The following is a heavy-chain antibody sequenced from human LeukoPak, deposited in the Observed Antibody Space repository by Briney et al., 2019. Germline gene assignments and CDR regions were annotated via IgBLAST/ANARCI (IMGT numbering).Heavy chain of an antibody. J-gene: IGHJ4*02. CDR1: GGSVSSSSYY. Sequence: SETLSLTCSVSGGSVSSSSYYWGWVRQPPGKGLEWIGSFHYSGSTYYNPSLKSRVTISGDTSKNQFSLKLRSVTAADTAVYYCASLVAVVVTASEIDYWGQGTLVTVSS. CDR3: ASLVAVVVTASEIDY. V-gene: IGHV4-39*01. D-gene: IGHD2-21*02. CDR2: FHYSGST.